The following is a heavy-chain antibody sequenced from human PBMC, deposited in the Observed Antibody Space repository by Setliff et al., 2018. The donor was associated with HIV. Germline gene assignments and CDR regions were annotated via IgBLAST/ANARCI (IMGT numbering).Heavy chain of an antibody. J-gene: IGHJ4*02. CDR1: GYTFSTNA. D-gene: IGHD6-19*01. CDR3: ARGSCSGCYLSDY. Sequence: ASVKVSCKAFGYTFSTNAIHWVRQAPGQRLEWMGYINAGDDNTRYSEKFQGRVTITRDTSANTAYMELSSLRSEDTAVYYCARGSCSGCYLSDYWGLGTLVTISS. CDR2: INAGDDNT. V-gene: IGHV1-3*01.